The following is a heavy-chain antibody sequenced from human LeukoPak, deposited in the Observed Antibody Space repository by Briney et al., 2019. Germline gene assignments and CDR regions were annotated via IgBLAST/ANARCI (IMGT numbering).Heavy chain of an antibody. Sequence: PSETLSLTCTVSGGSISSFYWSWIRQPPGKGLEWIGYIYYSGSTNYNPSLKSRVTISVDTSKNQFSLKLSSVTAADTAVYYCARHARYSGYDALDYWGQGTLVTVSS. V-gene: IGHV4-59*08. J-gene: IGHJ4*02. CDR3: ARHARYSGYDALDY. D-gene: IGHD5-12*01. CDR2: IYYSGST. CDR1: GGSISSFY.